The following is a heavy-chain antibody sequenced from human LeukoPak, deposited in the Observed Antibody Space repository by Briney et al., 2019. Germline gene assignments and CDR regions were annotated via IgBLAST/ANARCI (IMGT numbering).Heavy chain of an antibody. CDR1: GFTFTNHW. Sequence: GGSLRLSCVTSGFTFTNHWMSWVRQAPGKGLEWVANIREDGGHTNYVDSVKGRFTISRDNAKNTLYLQMNSLRGEDTAVYYCAREGMALVNFDYWGQGTLVTVSS. CDR2: IREDGGHT. V-gene: IGHV3-7*01. CDR3: AREGMALVNFDY. J-gene: IGHJ4*02. D-gene: IGHD4-23*01.